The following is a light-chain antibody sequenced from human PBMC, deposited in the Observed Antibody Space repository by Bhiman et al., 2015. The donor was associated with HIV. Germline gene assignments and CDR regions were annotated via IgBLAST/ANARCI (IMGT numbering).Light chain of an antibody. V-gene: IGLV1-51*01. J-gene: IGLJ2*01. CDR1: SSNIGQSP. Sequence: QSVLTQPPSVSAAPGQKVTISCSGGSSNIGQSPASWYQQVPGAAPKLLIYDSNRRPSGIPDRFSAPVWHVSHPGITGLQTGDEADYYCATWDSSLSAEVFGGGTKLTVL. CDR2: DSN. CDR3: ATWDSSLSAEV.